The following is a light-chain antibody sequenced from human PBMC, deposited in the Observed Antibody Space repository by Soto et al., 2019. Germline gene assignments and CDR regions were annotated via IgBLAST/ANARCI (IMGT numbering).Light chain of an antibody. CDR2: SNN. J-gene: IGLJ1*01. Sequence: QSLLTQPPSASGTPGQRVTISCSGSSSNIGSNTVNWYQQLPGTAPKLLIYSNNQRPSGVPDRFSGSKSGTSASLAISGLQSEDEADYYCAAWDDSLYGHYVFGTGTKVTVL. CDR3: AAWDDSLYGHYV. V-gene: IGLV1-44*01. CDR1: SSNIGSNT.